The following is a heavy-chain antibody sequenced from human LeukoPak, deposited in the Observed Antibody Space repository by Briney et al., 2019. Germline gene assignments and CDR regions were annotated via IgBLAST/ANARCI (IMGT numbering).Heavy chain of an antibody. V-gene: IGHV1-46*01. D-gene: IGHD3-3*01. CDR3: ARAVTIFGVAIPAY. Sequence: ASVKVSCKASGGTFTSYYIHWVRQAPGQGLEWMGIINPSGGSTSYAQKFHGIFTMTSDMSTSTVYMELSSLRSEDTAVYFCARAVTIFGVAIPAYWGQGILVTVSS. J-gene: IGHJ4*02. CDR2: INPSGGST. CDR1: GGTFTSYY.